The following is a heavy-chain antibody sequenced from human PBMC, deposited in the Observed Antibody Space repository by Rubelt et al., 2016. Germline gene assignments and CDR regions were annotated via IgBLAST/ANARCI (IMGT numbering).Heavy chain of an antibody. V-gene: IGHV3-23*04. CDR2: ISGSGGST. J-gene: IGHJ4*02. CDR3: AKERGSGWYYFDY. CDR1: GFTFADYG. Sequence: EVQLVESGGGVVRPGGSLRLSCAASGFTFADYGMSWVRQAPGKGLEWVSGISGSGGSTYYADSVKGWFAISRDNSKNNLYLQMNSLRADDTAVYYCAKERGSGWYYFDYWGQGTLVTVSS. D-gene: IGHD6-19*01.